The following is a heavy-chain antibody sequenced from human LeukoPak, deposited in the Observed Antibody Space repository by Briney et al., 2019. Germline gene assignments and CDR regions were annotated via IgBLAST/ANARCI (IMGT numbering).Heavy chain of an antibody. J-gene: IGHJ4*02. CDR3: ARVPGVQDYVLSIGDYYLDY. Sequence: GASVKVSCKASGYTFTSYYMHWVRQAPGQGLEWMGIINPSGGSTSYAQKFQGRVTMTRDMSTSTVYMELSSLRSEDTAVYYCARVPGVQDYVLSIGDYYLDYWGQGTLVTVSS. V-gene: IGHV1-46*01. D-gene: IGHD2-21*01. CDR1: GYTFTSYY. CDR2: INPSGGST.